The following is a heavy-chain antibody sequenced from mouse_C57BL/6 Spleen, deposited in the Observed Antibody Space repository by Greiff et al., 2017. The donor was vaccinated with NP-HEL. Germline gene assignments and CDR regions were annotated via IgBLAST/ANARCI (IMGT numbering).Heavy chain of an antibody. J-gene: IGHJ1*03. CDR3: AREGGYYGDWYFDV. V-gene: IGHV5-17*01. CDR2: ISSGSSTI. CDR1: GFTFSDYG. D-gene: IGHD1-2*01. Sequence: EVMLVESGGGLVKPGGSLKLSCAASGFTFSDYGMHWVRQAQERGLRWVAYISSGSSTIYYADTVKGRFPISRDNAKNTLFLQMTSLRSEDTAMYYCAREGGYYGDWYFDVWGTGTTVTVSS.